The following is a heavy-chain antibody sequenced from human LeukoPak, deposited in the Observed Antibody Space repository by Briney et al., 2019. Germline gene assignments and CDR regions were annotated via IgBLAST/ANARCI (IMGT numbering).Heavy chain of an antibody. Sequence: GGSLRLSCVASGFTFSNYWLTWVRQAPGKGLECVANIKQDGSEKSYVDSVKGRFTISRYNAKNSVYLQMNSLRVEDTAVYYCARDHVGGKYYYMDVWGKGTTVTVSS. J-gene: IGHJ6*03. CDR1: GFTFSNYW. CDR2: IKQDGSEK. V-gene: IGHV3-7*01. D-gene: IGHD3-16*01. CDR3: ARDHVGGKYYYMDV.